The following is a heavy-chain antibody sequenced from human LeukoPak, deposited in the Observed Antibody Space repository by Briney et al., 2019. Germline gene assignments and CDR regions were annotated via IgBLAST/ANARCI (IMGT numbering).Heavy chain of an antibody. CDR1: GGSISSSSYY. D-gene: IGHD3-10*01. CDR2: IYYSGST. Sequence: SETLSLTCTVSGGSISSSSYYWGWIRQPPGKGLEWIGSIYYSGSTYYNPSLKSRVTISVDTSKNQFSLKLSSVTAADTAVYYCARFYYGSGSYFTGYFDYWGQGTLVTVSS. V-gene: IGHV4-39*07. CDR3: ARFYYGSGSYFTGYFDY. J-gene: IGHJ4*02.